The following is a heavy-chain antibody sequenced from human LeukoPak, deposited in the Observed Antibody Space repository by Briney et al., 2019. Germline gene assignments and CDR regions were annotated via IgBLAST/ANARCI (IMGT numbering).Heavy chain of an antibody. J-gene: IGHJ4*02. CDR1: GFIFKDYW. V-gene: IGHV3-7*03. CDR2: IKQDGSEK. Sequence: GGSLRLSCAASGFIFKDYWMIWVRQAPGKGLEWVANIKQDGSEKNYVDSVKGRFIISRDNAKNSLYLQMNTLRADDTAVYYCARDGFGTGSNWGQGTLVTVSS. D-gene: IGHD3-16*01. CDR3: ARDGFGTGSN.